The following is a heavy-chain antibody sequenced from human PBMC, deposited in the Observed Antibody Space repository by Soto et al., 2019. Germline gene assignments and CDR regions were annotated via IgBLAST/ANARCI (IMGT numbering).Heavy chain of an antibody. V-gene: IGHV4-39*01. CDR3: ARRPKRLSYSGCFDY. Sequence: QLQLQESGPGLVKPSETLSITCTVSGGSITSNAYYWGWIRQPPGKGLEWLGHIYYSGSASYNPARKSRVTMSVDTSKNQFSLKLSSVTAADTAVYYCARRPKRLSYSGCFDYWGQGTLVTVSS. CDR1: GGSITSNAYY. CDR2: IYYSGSA. D-gene: IGHD1-26*01. J-gene: IGHJ4*02.